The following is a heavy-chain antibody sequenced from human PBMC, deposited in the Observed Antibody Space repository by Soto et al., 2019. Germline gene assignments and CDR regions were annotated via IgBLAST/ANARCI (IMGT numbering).Heavy chain of an antibody. Sequence: SVKVSCKASGVTFSSYAISWVRQAPGQGLEWMGGIIPIFGTANYAQKFQGRVTITADKSTSTAYMELSSLRSEDTAVYYCARSGDSSGYYRVWGQGTLVTVSS. V-gene: IGHV1-69*06. CDR1: GVTFSSYA. CDR3: ARSGDSSGYYRV. J-gene: IGHJ4*02. D-gene: IGHD3-22*01. CDR2: IIPIFGTA.